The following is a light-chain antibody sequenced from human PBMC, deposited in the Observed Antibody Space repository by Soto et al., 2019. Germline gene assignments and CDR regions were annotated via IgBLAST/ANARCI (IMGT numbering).Light chain of an antibody. Sequence: ETARTQYTATLSVSPGERPTLSCRASQSVSSNLAWYQQKPGQAPRLLIYDASTRATGIPARFSGSGSGTEFTLTISSLQSEDFAVYYCQQYNTGPLTFGPGTKVDIK. CDR3: QQYNTGPLT. CDR2: DAS. J-gene: IGKJ3*01. V-gene: IGKV3-15*01. CDR1: QSVSSN.